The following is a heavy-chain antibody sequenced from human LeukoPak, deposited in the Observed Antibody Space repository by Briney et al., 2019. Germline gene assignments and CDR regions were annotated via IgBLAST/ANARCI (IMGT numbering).Heavy chain of an antibody. CDR1: GFTFSSYA. CDR2: VYSGGST. D-gene: IGHD2-2*01. V-gene: IGHV3-66*01. J-gene: IGHJ4*02. Sequence: PGGSLRLSCAASGFTFSSYAMHWVRQAPGKGLEWVSVVYSGGSTYYADSVKGRFTISRDNSKNTLYLQMNSLRAEDTAVYYCARGSGRDTSWLDYWGQGTLVTVSS. CDR3: ARGSGRDTSWLDY.